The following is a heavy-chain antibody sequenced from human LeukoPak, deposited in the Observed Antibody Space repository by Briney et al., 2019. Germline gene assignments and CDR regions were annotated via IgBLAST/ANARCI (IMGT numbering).Heavy chain of an antibody. D-gene: IGHD3-3*01. J-gene: IGHJ3*02. Sequence: ASVKVSCKASGYTFTSYGISWVRQAPGQGLEWMGWISAYNGNTNYAQKLQGRVTMTTDTSTSTAYMELRSLRSDDTAVYYCARKDDFRAHRDAFDIWGQGTMVTVSS. V-gene: IGHV1-18*01. CDR3: ARKDDFRAHRDAFDI. CDR2: ISAYNGNT. CDR1: GYTFTSYG.